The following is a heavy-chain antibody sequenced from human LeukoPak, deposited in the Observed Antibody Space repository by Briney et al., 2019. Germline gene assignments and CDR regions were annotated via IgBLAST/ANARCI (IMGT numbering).Heavy chain of an antibody. CDR3: ARGHDFWSGYYQGFDP. V-gene: IGHV4-59*01. D-gene: IGHD3-3*01. Sequence: SGTLSLTCTVSGGSISSYYWSWIRQPPGKGLEWIGYIYYSGSTNYNPSLKSRVTISVDTSKNQFSLKLSSVTAADTAVYYCARGHDFWSGYYQGFDPWGQGTLVTVSS. CDR2: IYYSGST. J-gene: IGHJ5*02. CDR1: GGSISSYY.